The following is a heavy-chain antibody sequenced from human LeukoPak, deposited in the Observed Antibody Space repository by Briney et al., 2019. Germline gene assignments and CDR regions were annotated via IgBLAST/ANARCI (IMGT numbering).Heavy chain of an antibody. CDR1: GFTFSSYA. Sequence: GRSLRLSCAASGFTFSSYAMHWVRQAPGKGLEWVAVISYDGSNKYYADSVKGRFTISRDNAKNSLYLQMNSLRAEDTALYYCAKAPLDSSSWYYYFDYWGQGTLVTVSS. V-gene: IGHV3-30-3*01. CDR2: ISYDGSNK. CDR3: AKAPLDSSSWYYYFDY. D-gene: IGHD6-13*01. J-gene: IGHJ4*02.